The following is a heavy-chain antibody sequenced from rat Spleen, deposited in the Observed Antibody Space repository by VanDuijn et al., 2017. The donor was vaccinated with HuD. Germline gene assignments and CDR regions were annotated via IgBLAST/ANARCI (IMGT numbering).Heavy chain of an antibody. CDR3: TREETLYWYFDF. V-gene: IGHV5-20*01. J-gene: IGHJ1*01. CDR1: GFTFSDYY. D-gene: IGHD3-4*01. Sequence: EVQLVESGGGLVQPGRSLKLSCAASGFTFSDYYMAWVRQAPTKGLEWVSSITNTGVTPYYQDSVRGRFTISRDNAKNTLYLQMNSLRSEDTATYYCTREETLYWYFDFWGPGTMVTVSS. CDR2: ITNTGVTP.